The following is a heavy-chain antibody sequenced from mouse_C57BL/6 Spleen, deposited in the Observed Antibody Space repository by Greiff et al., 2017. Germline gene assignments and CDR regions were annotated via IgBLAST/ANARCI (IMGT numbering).Heavy chain of an antibody. CDR3: TKPAIVTFDY. J-gene: IGHJ2*01. D-gene: IGHD2-10*01. Sequence: VQLQQSGAELVRPGASVKLSCTASGFNIKDDYMHWVKQRPEQGLEWIGWIDPENGDTEYASKFQGKATITADTSSNTAYLQLSSLTSEDTAVYYCTKPAIVTFDYWGQGTTLTVSS. CDR1: GFNIKDDY. CDR2: IDPENGDT. V-gene: IGHV14-4*01.